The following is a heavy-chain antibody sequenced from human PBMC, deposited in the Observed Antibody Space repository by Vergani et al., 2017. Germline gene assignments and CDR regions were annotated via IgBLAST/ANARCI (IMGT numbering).Heavy chain of an antibody. J-gene: IGHJ6*03. D-gene: IGHD2-8*02. V-gene: IGHV3-30-3*01. Sequence: QVQLVESGVGVVQPGRSLRLSCAASGFTFGDHGIHWVRRAPGKGLEWVALISYDGTNKYYTNSVRGRFTISRDNSKSTLFLQMNSLRVEDMAVYYCARDRGDWRYSRYFYNYYMDVWGKGTTVNVSS. CDR1: GFTFGDHG. CDR3: ARDRGDWRYSRYFYNYYMDV. CDR2: ISYDGTNK.